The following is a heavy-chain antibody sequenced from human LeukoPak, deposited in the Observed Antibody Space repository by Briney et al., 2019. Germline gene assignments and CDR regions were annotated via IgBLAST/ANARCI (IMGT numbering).Heavy chain of an antibody. CDR1: GFTFRDYH. J-gene: IGHJ6*02. CDR3: ARSLTGMAYYYYGMDV. CDR2: LSSSGATT. V-gene: IGHV3-11*04. D-gene: IGHD7-27*01. Sequence: PGGSLRLSCAASGFTFRDYHMSWIRQAPGKGLEWISSLSSSGATTYYADSVKGRFTISRDNAKNSLYLQMNSLRAEDTAVYYCARSLTGMAYYYYGMDVWGQGTTVTVSS.